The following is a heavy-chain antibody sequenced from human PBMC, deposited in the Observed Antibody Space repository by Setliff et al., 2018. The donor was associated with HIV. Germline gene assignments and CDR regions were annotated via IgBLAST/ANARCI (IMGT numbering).Heavy chain of an antibody. CDR1: GGSITGHY. V-gene: IGHV4-4*07. D-gene: IGHD1-26*01. Sequence: SETLSLTCTVSGGSITGHYWGWIRQPAGKGLEWIGRIYTTGTTNYNPSLKSRVTISVDTSKNQFSLKLSSVTAADTAVYYCARDRFRSGSYHRWFDPWGQGTLVTVSS. CDR2: IYTTGTT. CDR3: ARDRFRSGSYHRWFDP. J-gene: IGHJ5*02.